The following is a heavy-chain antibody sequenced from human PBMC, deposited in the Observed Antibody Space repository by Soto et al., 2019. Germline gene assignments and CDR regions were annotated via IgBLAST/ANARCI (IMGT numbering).Heavy chain of an antibody. D-gene: IGHD3-3*01. Sequence: PGESLKISCKGSGYSFTSYWIGWVRQMPGKGLEWMGIIYPGDSDTRYSPSFQGQVTISADKSISTAYLQWSSLKASDTAMYYCARHTSSETFGVVKYFYYYYGMDVWGQGTSVTVSS. CDR3: ARHTSSETFGVVKYFYYYYGMDV. CDR2: IYPGDSDT. V-gene: IGHV5-51*01. J-gene: IGHJ6*02. CDR1: GYSFTSYW.